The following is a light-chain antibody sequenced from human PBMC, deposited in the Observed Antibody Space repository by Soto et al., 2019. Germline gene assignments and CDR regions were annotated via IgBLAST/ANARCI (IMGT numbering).Light chain of an antibody. CDR2: NNN. J-gene: IGLJ3*02. CDR1: SSNIGTNV. Sequence: QSVLTQPPSVSGTPGQRVTISCSGSSSNIGTNVVNWYQQFPGTAPKLLFFNNNNRPSGVPDRFSGSKSGSSASLAISGLLSEDEADYYCAGWDESLSGPVFGGGTKLTVL. V-gene: IGLV1-44*01. CDR3: AGWDESLSGPV.